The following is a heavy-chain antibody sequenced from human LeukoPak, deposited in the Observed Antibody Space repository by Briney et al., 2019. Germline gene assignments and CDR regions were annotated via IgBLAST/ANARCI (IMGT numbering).Heavy chain of an antibody. CDR3: VRDHLYGFDY. CDR1: GFTFSAYS. D-gene: IGHD4-17*01. Sequence: SGWSLRLSCAASGFTFSAYSMNWVRQAPGKGLEWISYTSRSSGAIFYADSVKGRFTISGDNAKSSLYLQMNGLRAEDTAVYYCVRDHLYGFDYWGQGTLVTVSS. J-gene: IGHJ4*02. CDR2: TSRSSGAI. V-gene: IGHV3-48*04.